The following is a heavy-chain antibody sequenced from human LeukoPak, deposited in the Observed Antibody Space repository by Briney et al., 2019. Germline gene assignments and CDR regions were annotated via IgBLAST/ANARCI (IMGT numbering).Heavy chain of an antibody. CDR1: GFTFSSYS. D-gene: IGHD3-16*01. Sequence: TGGSLRLSCAASGFTFSSYSMNWVRQAPGKGLEWVSYISSSSSTIYYADSVKGRFTISRDNAKNSLYLQMNSLRAEDMALYYCAKGGGGRLIYYYYMDVWGKGTTVTVSS. CDR3: AKGGGGRLIYYYYMDV. J-gene: IGHJ6*03. V-gene: IGHV3-48*04. CDR2: ISSSSSTI.